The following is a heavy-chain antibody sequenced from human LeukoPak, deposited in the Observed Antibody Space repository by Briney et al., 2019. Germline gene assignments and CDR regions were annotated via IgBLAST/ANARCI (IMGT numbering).Heavy chain of an antibody. Sequence: PSETLTLTCAVYGGSFSGYYWSWIRQPPGKGLEWIGEINHSGNTNNNPSLKSRVTISVDTSKNQFSMKLSSATAADTAVYYCARRVRFGDGWVFDYWGQGTLVTVSS. D-gene: IGHD5-24*01. J-gene: IGHJ4*02. CDR3: ARRVRFGDGWVFDY. V-gene: IGHV4-34*01. CDR2: INHSGNT. CDR1: GGSFSGYY.